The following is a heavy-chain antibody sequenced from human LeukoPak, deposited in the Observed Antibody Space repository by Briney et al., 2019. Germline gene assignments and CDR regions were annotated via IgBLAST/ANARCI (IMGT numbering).Heavy chain of an antibody. Sequence: GGSLRLSCAASGFTFSTYSMSWVRQAPGKGLEWVSSISSSSSYIYYADSLKGRFTISRDNAKNSLYLQMNILRAEDTAVYCGARASWELLTGAFDIWGQGTMVTVSS. CDR3: ARASWELLTGAFDI. J-gene: IGHJ3*02. D-gene: IGHD1-26*01. V-gene: IGHV3-21*01. CDR1: GFTFSTYS. CDR2: ISSSSSYI.